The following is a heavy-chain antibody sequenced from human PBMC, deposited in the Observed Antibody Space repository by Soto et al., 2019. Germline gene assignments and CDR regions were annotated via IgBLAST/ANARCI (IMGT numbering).Heavy chain of an antibody. V-gene: IGHV4-59*01. CDR1: GGSISSYY. Sequence: SETLSLTCTVSGGSISSYYWSWIRQPPGKGLEWIGYIYYSGSTNYNPSLKSRVTISVDKSKNQFSLKLSSVTAADTAVYYCARDLGDRPSYDSSPIYYYYYYMDVWGKGTTVTVSS. D-gene: IGHD3-22*01. CDR3: ARDLGDRPSYDSSPIYYYYYYMDV. J-gene: IGHJ6*03. CDR2: IYYSGST.